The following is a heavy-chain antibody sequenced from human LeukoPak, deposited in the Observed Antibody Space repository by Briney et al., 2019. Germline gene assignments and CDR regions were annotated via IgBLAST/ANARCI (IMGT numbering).Heavy chain of an antibody. CDR2: IYYSGST. J-gene: IGHJ3*02. D-gene: IGHD3-16*02. CDR1: GVSISSYY. CDR3: ARDNGYYDYVWGSYRPGTAFDI. Sequence: SETLSLTCTASGVSISSYYWSWIRQPPGKGLEWIGYIYYSGSTNYNPSLKSRVTISVDTSKNQFSLKLSSVTAADTAVYYCARDNGYYDYVWGSYRPGTAFDIWSQGTMVTVSS. V-gene: IGHV4-59*01.